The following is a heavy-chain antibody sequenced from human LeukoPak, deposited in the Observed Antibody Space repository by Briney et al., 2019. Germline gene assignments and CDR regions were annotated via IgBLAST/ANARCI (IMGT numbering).Heavy chain of an antibody. CDR1: GGSISSYY. Sequence: PSETLSLTCTVSGGSISSYYWSWIRQPPGKGLEWIGYIYYSGSTSYNPSLKSRVTISVGASKNRFSLKLSSVTAADTAVYYCARVPNSGWYYFDYWGQGTLVTVSS. D-gene: IGHD6-19*01. V-gene: IGHV4-59*01. CDR2: IYYSGST. CDR3: ARVPNSGWYYFDY. J-gene: IGHJ4*02.